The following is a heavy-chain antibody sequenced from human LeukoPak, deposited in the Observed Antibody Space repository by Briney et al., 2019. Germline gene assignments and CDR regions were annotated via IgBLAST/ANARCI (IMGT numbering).Heavy chain of an antibody. D-gene: IGHD1-26*01. CDR2: INPNSGGT. CDR3: ARDKGVGAYFDY. CDR1: GYTFTGYY. V-gene: IGHV1-2*02. J-gene: IGHJ4*02. Sequence: ASVKVSCKASGYTFTGYYMHWVRQAPGQGLEWMGWINPNSGGTNYAQKFQGRVTMTRDTSISTAYMELSRLRSDDKAVYDCARDKGVGAYFDYWGQGTLVTVSS.